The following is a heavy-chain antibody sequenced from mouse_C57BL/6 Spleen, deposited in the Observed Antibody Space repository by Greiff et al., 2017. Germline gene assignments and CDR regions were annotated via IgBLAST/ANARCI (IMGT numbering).Heavy chain of an antibody. Sequence: EVQLVESGGGLVQPGGSLSLSCAASGFTFTDYYMSWVRQPPGKALEWLGFIRNKANGYTTEYSASVKGRFTISRDNSQSILYLQMNALRAEDSATYDCARIYYDYAMGDWGQGTSGTVSS. D-gene: IGHD2-4*01. CDR1: GFTFTDYY. CDR3: ARIYYDYAMGD. CDR2: IRNKANGYTT. J-gene: IGHJ4*01. V-gene: IGHV7-3*01.